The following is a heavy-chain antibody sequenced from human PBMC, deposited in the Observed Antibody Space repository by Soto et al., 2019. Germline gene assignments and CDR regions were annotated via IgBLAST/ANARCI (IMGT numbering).Heavy chain of an antibody. V-gene: IGHV3-33*01. CDR2: IWYDGSNK. D-gene: IGHD4-4*01. J-gene: IGHJ6*02. CDR3: ARGSLPRAYSNYPATPYYYYGMDV. Sequence: QVQLVESGGGVVQPGRSLRLSCAASGFTFSSYGMHWVRQAPGKGLEWVAVIWYDGSNKYYADSVKGRFTISRDNSKNTLYLQMNSLRAEDTAVYYCARGSLPRAYSNYPATPYYYYGMDVWGRGTTVTVSS. CDR1: GFTFSSYG.